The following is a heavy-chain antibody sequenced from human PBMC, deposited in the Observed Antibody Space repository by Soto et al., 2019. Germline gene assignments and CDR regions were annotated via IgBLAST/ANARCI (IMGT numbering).Heavy chain of an antibody. V-gene: IGHV1-18*01. D-gene: IGHD3-3*01. CDR2: ISAYNGNT. Sequence: AASVKVSCKASGYTFTSYGISWVRQAPGQGLERMGWISAYNGNTNYAQKLQGRVTMTTDTSTSTAYMELRSLRSDDTAVYYCARDRAEGGYYDFWSGYYSFDYWGQGTLVTVSS. CDR3: ARDRAEGGYYDFWSGYYSFDY. J-gene: IGHJ4*02. CDR1: GYTFTSYG.